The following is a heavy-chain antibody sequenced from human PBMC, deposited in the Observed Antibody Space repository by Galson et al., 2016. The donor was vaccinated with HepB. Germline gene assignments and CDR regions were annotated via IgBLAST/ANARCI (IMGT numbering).Heavy chain of an antibody. J-gene: IGHJ2*01. V-gene: IGHV3-23*01. CDR3: AKLYASGWSGGFWYFDL. Sequence: SLRLSCAASGFTFSSSAMSWVRQAPGKGLEWVSAVSGSGDNTYYTDSVKGRFTISKDKSRNTLFLQMSSLRAEDTALYYCAKLYASGWSGGFWYFDLWGRGTLVTVSP. D-gene: IGHD6-19*01. CDR1: GFTFSSSA. CDR2: VSGSGDNT.